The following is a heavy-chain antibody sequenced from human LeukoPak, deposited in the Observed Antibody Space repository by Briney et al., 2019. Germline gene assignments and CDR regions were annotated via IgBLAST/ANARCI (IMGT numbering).Heavy chain of an antibody. V-gene: IGHV1-2*02. D-gene: IGHD5-18*01. CDR2: IKPYNGET. J-gene: IGHJ4*02. CDR3: ARDSAPGDTYGLLGIDS. Sequence: GASVKVSCKASGYTFTGYYMHWVRQAPGQGLEWMGWIKPYNGETKYAQKFQGRLTLTRDTSISTAYMELSRLRSDDTAVYYCARDSAPGDTYGLLGIDSWGQGTLVTVSS. CDR1: GYTFTGYY.